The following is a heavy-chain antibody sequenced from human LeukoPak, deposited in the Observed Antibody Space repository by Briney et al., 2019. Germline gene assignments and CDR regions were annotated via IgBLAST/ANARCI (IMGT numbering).Heavy chain of an antibody. CDR1: GFTFSTYW. J-gene: IGHJ3*02. CDR3: ATELRESGASSRNAFDI. V-gene: IGHV3-74*01. D-gene: IGHD2-15*01. Sequence: GGSLRLSCTASGFTFSTYWMHWVRQAPGKGLGWVSLINSDGSYTDFADSVKGRFTISRDNAQSTLYLQMNSLRVEDTAVYYCATELRESGASSRNAFDIWGQGTVVSVSS. CDR2: INSDGSYT.